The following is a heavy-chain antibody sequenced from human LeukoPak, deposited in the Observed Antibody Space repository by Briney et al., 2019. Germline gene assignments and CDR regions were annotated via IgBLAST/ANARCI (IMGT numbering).Heavy chain of an antibody. J-gene: IGHJ3*02. CDR3: ARGIAAAGSAFDI. D-gene: IGHD6-13*01. Sequence: SETLSLTCTVSGGSVSSGSYYWSWIRQPPGKGLEWIGYIYYSGSTYYNPSLKSRVTISVDTSKNQFSLKLSSVTAADTAVYYCARGIAAAGSAFDIWGQGTMVTVSS. CDR1: GGSVSSGSYY. CDR2: IYYSGST. V-gene: IGHV4-30-4*01.